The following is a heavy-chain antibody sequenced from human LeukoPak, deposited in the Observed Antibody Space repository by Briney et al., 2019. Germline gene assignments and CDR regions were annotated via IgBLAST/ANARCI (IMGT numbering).Heavy chain of an antibody. J-gene: IGHJ4*02. CDR2: IDPGDSFT. CDR3: ARDGGGVSSWVSH. CDR1: GYSFTSYW. Sequence: GESLKISCNGSGYSFTSYWISWVRQMPGKGPEWMGRIDPGDSFTKYSPSFQGHVTISADKSTSTVYLQWSSLEASDTSMYYCARDGGGVSSWVSHWGQGTQVTVSS. V-gene: IGHV5-10-1*01. D-gene: IGHD3-16*01.